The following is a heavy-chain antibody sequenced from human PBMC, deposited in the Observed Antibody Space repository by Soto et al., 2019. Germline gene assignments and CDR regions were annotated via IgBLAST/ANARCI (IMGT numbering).Heavy chain of an antibody. CDR3: ASPRHAYCGSTSCSYYFDY. CDR2: IIPIFGTA. D-gene: IGHD2-2*01. J-gene: IGHJ4*02. V-gene: IGHV1-69*13. CDR1: GGTFSSYA. Sequence: SVKVSCKASGGTFSSYAISWVRQAHGQGLEWMGGIIPIFGTANYAQKFQGRVTITADESTSTAYMELSSLRSEDTAVYYCASPRHAYCGSTSCSYYFDYWGQGALVTVSS.